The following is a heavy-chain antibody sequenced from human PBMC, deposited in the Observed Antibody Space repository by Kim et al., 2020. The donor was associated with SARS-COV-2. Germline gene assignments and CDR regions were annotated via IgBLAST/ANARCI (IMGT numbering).Heavy chain of an antibody. Sequence: YAGSLKSRININADTSKNQFSLQLDSVTPEDTAVYFCAREARPLGYGMDVWGQGTTVTVSS. CDR3: AREARPLGYGMDV. D-gene: IGHD6-6*01. J-gene: IGHJ6*02. V-gene: IGHV6-1*01.